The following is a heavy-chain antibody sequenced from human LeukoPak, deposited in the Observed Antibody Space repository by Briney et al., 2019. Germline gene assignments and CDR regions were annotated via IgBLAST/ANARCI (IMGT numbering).Heavy chain of an antibody. V-gene: IGHV3-23*01. CDR3: ARVAIDGNCYQSDY. CDR2: ISGRDGST. CDR1: GFTFSRYA. D-gene: IGHD4-23*01. Sequence: GGSLRLSCSASGFTFSRYAMHWVRQAPGKGLEWVSTISGRDGSTYYADSVKGRFTISRDNSKNTLYLQMNSLRVDDTAAYYCARVAIDGNCYQSDYWGQGTLVTVSS. J-gene: IGHJ4*02.